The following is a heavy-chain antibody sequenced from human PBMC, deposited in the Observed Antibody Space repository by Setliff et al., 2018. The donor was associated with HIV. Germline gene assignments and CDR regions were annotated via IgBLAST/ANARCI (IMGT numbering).Heavy chain of an antibody. CDR1: GDIPRHYG. Sequence: SVKVFCKASGDIPRHYGFNWVRQAPGQGLEWVGSVIPVFGEPHYAQRFQGRVTITADRSSNTAYMEIMSLRSDDTATYYCGRGVLYGLSEYWGPGSLVTVSS. CDR3: GRGVLYGLSEY. D-gene: IGHD3-10*01. V-gene: IGHV1-69*13. J-gene: IGHJ4*02. CDR2: VIPVFGEP.